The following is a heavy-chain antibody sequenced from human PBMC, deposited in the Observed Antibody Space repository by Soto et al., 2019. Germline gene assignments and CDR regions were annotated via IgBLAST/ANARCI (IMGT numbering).Heavy chain of an antibody. V-gene: IGHV4-59*01. D-gene: IGHD1-20*01. CDR3: ARYKSNYYYGMDV. Sequence: QVQLQESGPGLVKPSETLSLTCIVSGGSISSYYWSWIRQPPGKGLEWIGYIYYSGITNYNPSLKSRVTISVDTSKNQFSLKLSSVTAADTAVYYCARYKSNYYYGMDVWGQGTTVTVS. J-gene: IGHJ6*02. CDR2: IYYSGIT. CDR1: GGSISSYY.